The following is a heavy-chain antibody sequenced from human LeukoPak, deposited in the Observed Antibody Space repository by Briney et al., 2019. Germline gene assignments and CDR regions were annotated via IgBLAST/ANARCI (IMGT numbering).Heavy chain of an antibody. CDR2: IIPIFGTA. CDR3: ARASRIVGATFNC. V-gene: IGHV1-69*05. D-gene: IGHD1-26*01. CDR1: GGTFSSYA. J-gene: IGHJ4*02. Sequence: SVKVSCKASGGTFSSYAISWVRQAPGQGLEWMGGIIPIFGTANYAQKLQGRVTMTTDTSTSTAYMELSGLRSDDTAVYYCARASRIVGATFNCWGQGTLVTVSS.